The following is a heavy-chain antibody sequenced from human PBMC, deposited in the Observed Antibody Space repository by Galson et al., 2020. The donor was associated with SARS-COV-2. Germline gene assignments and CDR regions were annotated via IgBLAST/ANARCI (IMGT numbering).Heavy chain of an antibody. CDR3: ARQGVNMIVLVTVPGWYFDL. CDR1: GASISTTNY. Sequence: SETLSLTCAVSGASISTTNYWSWIRQAPGKGLEWIGSVYPSGSTYYNPSLKSRVTISVETSKNQFSLRLDSVTAADTALYYCARQGVNMIVLVTVPGWYFDLWGRGTLVTVSS. D-gene: IGHD3-22*01. CDR2: VYPSGST. V-gene: IGHV4-38-2*01. J-gene: IGHJ2*01.